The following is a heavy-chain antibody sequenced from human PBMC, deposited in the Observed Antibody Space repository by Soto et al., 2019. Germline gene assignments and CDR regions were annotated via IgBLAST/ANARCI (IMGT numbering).Heavy chain of an antibody. Sequence: SETLSLTCTVSGAYMRNDYYYWSWVRQNPGKNLEWIGHMHHSGRTHYNPSLKSRVAISVDTSKNQFSLYLNSVTAADTAVYYCARWVEVSLDYFDSWGQGTPVTVSS. CDR2: MHHSGRT. CDR3: ARWVEVSLDYFDS. J-gene: IGHJ4*02. D-gene: IGHD2-15*01. CDR1: GAYMRNDYYY. V-gene: IGHV4-31*03.